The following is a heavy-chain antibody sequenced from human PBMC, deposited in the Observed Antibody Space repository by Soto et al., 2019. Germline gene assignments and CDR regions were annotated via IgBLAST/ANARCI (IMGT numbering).Heavy chain of an antibody. D-gene: IGHD2-15*01. CDR2: ISYDGSNK. V-gene: IGHV3-30-3*01. J-gene: IGHJ4*02. CDR3: ARERRYCSGGSCYGGAFDY. Sequence: VQLVESGGGVVQPGRSLRLSCAASGFTFSSYAMHWVRQAPGKGLEWVAVISYDGSNKYYADSVKGRFTISRDNSKNTLYLQMNSLRAEDTAVYYCARERRYCSGGSCYGGAFDYWGQGTLVTVSS. CDR1: GFTFSSYA.